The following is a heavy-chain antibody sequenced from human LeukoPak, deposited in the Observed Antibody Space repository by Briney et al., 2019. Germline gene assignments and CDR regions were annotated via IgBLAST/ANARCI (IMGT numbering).Heavy chain of an antibody. V-gene: IGHV4-4*07. CDR2: IYTRGST. Sequence: SETLSLTCTVSGGSISSYYWSWIRQPAGKGLEWIGRIYTRGSTNYNPSLKSRVTMSADTSKNQFSLKLSSVTAADTAVYYCASEEGSYHPFDYWGQGTLVTVSS. CDR1: GGSISSYY. D-gene: IGHD1-26*01. J-gene: IGHJ4*02. CDR3: ASEEGSYHPFDY.